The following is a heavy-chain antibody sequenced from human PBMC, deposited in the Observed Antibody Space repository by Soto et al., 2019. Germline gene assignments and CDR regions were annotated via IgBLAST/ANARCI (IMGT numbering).Heavy chain of an antibody. V-gene: IGHV4-59*01. Sequence: SETLSLTCTVSGGSISGYYWSWIRQPPGKGLEWIGYIYYSGSTNYNPSLKSRVTISVDTSKNQFSLKLSSVTAADTAVYYCARDRLYPRPDGTAMGGFDYWGQGTLVTVSS. CDR2: IYYSGST. D-gene: IGHD5-18*01. CDR3: ARDRLYPRPDGTAMGGFDY. CDR1: GGSISGYY. J-gene: IGHJ4*02.